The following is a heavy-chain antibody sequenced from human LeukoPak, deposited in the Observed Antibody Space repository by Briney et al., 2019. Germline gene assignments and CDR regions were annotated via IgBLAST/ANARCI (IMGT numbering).Heavy chain of an antibody. D-gene: IGHD3-3*01. Sequence: SETLSLTCTVSGGSISSGGYYWSWIRQHPGKGLEWIGYIYYSGSTYYNPSLKSRVTISVDTSKNQFSLKLSSVTAADTAVYYCARGLILEWLLLTYYYYGMDVWGQGTTVTVSS. CDR2: IYYSGST. J-gene: IGHJ6*02. V-gene: IGHV4-31*03. CDR1: GGSISSGGYY. CDR3: ARGLILEWLLLTYYYYGMDV.